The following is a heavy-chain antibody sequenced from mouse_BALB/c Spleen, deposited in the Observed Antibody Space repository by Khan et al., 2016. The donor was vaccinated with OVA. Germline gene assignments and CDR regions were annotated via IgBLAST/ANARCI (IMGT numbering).Heavy chain of an antibody. CDR2: IYPGSGNT. Sequence: QVQLQQSGAELARPGASVKLSCKASGYTFTDYYINWVKQRTGQGLEWIGEIYPGSGNTYYNEKFKDKATLTADKSYSTASMQLNSLTSEDSSVYFCARSGIGSFAYWGQGTLVTVSA. CDR3: ARSGIGSFAY. J-gene: IGHJ3*01. D-gene: IGHD2-2*01. CDR1: GYTFTDYY. V-gene: IGHV1-77*01.